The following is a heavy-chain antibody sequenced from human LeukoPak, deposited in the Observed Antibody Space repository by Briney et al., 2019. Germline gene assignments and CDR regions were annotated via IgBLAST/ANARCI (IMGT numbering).Heavy chain of an antibody. J-gene: IGHJ5*02. V-gene: IGHV3-21*01. D-gene: IGHD3-10*01. CDR2: ISSSSSYI. Sequence: GGSLRLSCAASGFTFSSYSMNWVRQAPGKGLEWVSSISSSSSYIYYADSVKGRFTISRDNAKNSLYLQMNSLRAEDTAVYYCARDILWFGELFDINWLDPWGQGTLVTVSS. CDR1: GFTFSSYS. CDR3: ARDILWFGELFDINWLDP.